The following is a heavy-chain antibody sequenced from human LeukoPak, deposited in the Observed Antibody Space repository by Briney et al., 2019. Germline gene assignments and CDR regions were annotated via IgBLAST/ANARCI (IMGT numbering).Heavy chain of an antibody. Sequence: GGSLRLSCAASGLSITNTYMTWVRQAPGKGLEWVSVIYSGGGTNYADSLKGRFSISRDNSKNTLYLQMNSLRVEDTAVYYCVAEDTYWGQGTLVTVSS. J-gene: IGHJ4*02. CDR3: VAEDTY. V-gene: IGHV3-53*01. D-gene: IGHD5-18*01. CDR1: GLSITNTY. CDR2: IYSGGGT.